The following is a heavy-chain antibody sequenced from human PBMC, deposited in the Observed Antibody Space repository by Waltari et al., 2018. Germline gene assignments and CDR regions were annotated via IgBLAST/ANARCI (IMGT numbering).Heavy chain of an antibody. CDR1: GFTFSSYA. CDR3: AKGGHDYSNFFDY. CDR2: ISGSGGST. V-gene: IGHV3-23*01. D-gene: IGHD4-4*01. J-gene: IGHJ4*02. Sequence: EVQLLESGGGLVQPWGSLRLSCAASGFTFSSYAMSWVRQAPGKGLEWVSAISGSGGSTYYADSVKGRFTISRDNSKNTLYLQMNSLRAEDTAVYYCAKGGHDYSNFFDYWGQGTLVTVSS.